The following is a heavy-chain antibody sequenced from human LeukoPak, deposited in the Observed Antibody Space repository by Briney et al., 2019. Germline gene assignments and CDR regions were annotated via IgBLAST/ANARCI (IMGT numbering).Heavy chain of an antibody. CDR2: ITYNGGAM. Sequence: GGSPRLSCVASGFTFSDYYMGWIRQAPGKGLEWISYITYNGGAMFYADSLKGRLTIFRDNAKESLYLQMNSLRPDDTALYYCARALADTRGYYLGFDYWGQGTLVTVSS. CDR3: ARALADTRGYYLGFDY. J-gene: IGHJ4*02. D-gene: IGHD3-22*01. CDR1: GFTFSDYY. V-gene: IGHV3-11*04.